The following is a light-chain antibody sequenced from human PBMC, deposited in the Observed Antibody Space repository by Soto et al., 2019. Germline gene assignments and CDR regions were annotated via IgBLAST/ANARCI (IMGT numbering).Light chain of an antibody. Sequence: QSVLTQPASVSGSPGQSITISCTGISSDGDDYKDVSWYQQHPGKAPKRMIYEVTYRPSGVSNRFSGSKSGNTASLTISGLQAEDEADYYCSSYTSTSTVFGTGTKVTVL. V-gene: IGLV2-14*01. CDR2: EVT. J-gene: IGLJ1*01. CDR3: SSYTSTSTV. CDR1: SSDGDDYKD.